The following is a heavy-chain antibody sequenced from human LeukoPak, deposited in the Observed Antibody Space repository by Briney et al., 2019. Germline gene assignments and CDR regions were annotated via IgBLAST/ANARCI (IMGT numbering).Heavy chain of an antibody. CDR2: IYYSGST. D-gene: IGHD5-18*01. CDR3: SRHTWIEISSNWFDP. Sequence: SETLSLTCTVSGGSISSSSYYWGWIRQPPGKGLEWIGRIYYSGSTYYNPSLKSRVTISVDTSKNKFSLKLSSVTATDTAVYYCSRHTWIEISSNWFDPWGQGTLVTVSS. CDR1: GGSISSSSYY. J-gene: IGHJ5*02. V-gene: IGHV4-39*01.